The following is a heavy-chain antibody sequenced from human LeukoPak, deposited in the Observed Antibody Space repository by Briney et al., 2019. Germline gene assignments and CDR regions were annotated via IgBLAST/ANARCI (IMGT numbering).Heavy chain of an antibody. J-gene: IGHJ5*02. D-gene: IGHD6-6*01. CDR3: ARDRGRYSSSSWFDP. CDR2: ISAYNGNT. Sequence: ASVKVPCKASGYTFSSYGISWVRQAPGQGLEWMGWISAYNGNTNYAQKLQGRVTMTTDTSTSTAYMELRSLRSDGTAVYYCARDRGRYSSSSWFDPWGQGTLVTVSS. CDR1: GYTFSSYG. V-gene: IGHV1-18*01.